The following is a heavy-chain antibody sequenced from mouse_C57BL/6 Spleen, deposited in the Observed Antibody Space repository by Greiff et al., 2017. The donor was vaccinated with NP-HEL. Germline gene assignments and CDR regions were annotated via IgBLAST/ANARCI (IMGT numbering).Heavy chain of an antibody. D-gene: IGHD1-1*01. Sequence: QVQLQQSGAELVKPGASVKMSCKASGYTFTSYWITWVKQRPGQGLEWIGDIYPGSGSTNYNEKFKSKATLTVDTSSSTAYMQLSSLTSEDSAVYYCARPYYGSSYLDYWGQGTTLTVSS. CDR2: IYPGSGST. V-gene: IGHV1-55*01. CDR1: GYTFTSYW. CDR3: ARPYYGSSYLDY. J-gene: IGHJ2*01.